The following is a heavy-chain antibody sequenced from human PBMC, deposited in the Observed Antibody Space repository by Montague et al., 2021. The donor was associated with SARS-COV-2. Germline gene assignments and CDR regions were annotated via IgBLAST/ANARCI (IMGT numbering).Heavy chain of an antibody. Sequence: SETLSLTCTVSGGSISSSSYYWGWLRPPPERGLEWIGSIYYSGSTYYTPPHNSRVTISEDTSKNQFSLKLSSVTAAATAVYYCARDGSLRFEILIGPRRYYYGMDVWGQGTPVTVSS. J-gene: IGHJ6*02. D-gene: IGHD3-9*01. V-gene: IGHV4-39*07. CDR2: IYYSGST. CDR1: GGSISSSSYY. CDR3: ARDGSLRFEILIGPRRYYYGMDV.